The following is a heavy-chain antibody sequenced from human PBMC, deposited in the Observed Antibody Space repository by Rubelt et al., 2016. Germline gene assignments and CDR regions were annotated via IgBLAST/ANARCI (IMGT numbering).Heavy chain of an antibody. J-gene: IGHJ4*02. CDR3: ARTKTVEMATIPLAY. Sequence: QVQLVQSGAEVKKPGASVKVSCKASGYTFTSYDINWVRQATGQGLEWMGWMNPNSGNTGYAQKFQGRVHMTRDTSTSTVYMELSSLRSEDTAVYYCARTKTVEMATIPLAYWGQGTLVTVSS. CDR1: GYTFTSYD. V-gene: IGHV1-8*01. D-gene: IGHD5-24*01. CDR2: MNPNSGNT.